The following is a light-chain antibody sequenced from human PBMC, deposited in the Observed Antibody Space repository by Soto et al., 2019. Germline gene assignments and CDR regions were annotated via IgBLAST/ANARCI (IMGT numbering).Light chain of an antibody. Sequence: EIVLTQSPGTLSLSPGEGATVSCRVSQSINSNSLVWYQRKFCQAPRLLIYNTSSRATGIPDRFSGSGSGTDFTLSISRLEPEDFAVYYCQHYGGSFIFGPGTKVDFK. V-gene: IGKV3-20*01. J-gene: IGKJ3*01. CDR1: QSINSNS. CDR3: QHYGGSFI. CDR2: NTS.